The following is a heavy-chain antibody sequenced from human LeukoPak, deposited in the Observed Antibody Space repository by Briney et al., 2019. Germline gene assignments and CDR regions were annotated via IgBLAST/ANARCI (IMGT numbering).Heavy chain of an antibody. CDR1: GFTFSNYA. Sequence: GGSLRLSCAASGFTFSNYAMSWVRQAPGKGLEWVSAISANGGGTYYADSVKGRFTISRDNSKNTLSLQLNSLRPEDTALYYCAKHFCTGLDCSLFDSWGQGTLVTVSS. J-gene: IGHJ4*02. D-gene: IGHD3/OR15-3a*01. V-gene: IGHV3-23*01. CDR3: AKHFCTGLDCSLFDS. CDR2: ISANGGGT.